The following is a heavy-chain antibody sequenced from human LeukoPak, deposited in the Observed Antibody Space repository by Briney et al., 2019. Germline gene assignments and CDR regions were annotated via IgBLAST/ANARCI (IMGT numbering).Heavy chain of an antibody. V-gene: IGHV4-39*01. D-gene: IGHD3-22*01. CDR1: GGSISSSSYY. Sequence: SETLSLTCTVSGGSISSSSYYWGWIRQPPGKGLERIGSIYYSGSTYYNPSLKSRVTISVDTSKNQFSLKLSSVTAADTAVYYCARHTYYYDSSGYYPNWFDPWGQGTLVTVSS. CDR2: IYYSGST. J-gene: IGHJ5*02. CDR3: ARHTYYYDSSGYYPNWFDP.